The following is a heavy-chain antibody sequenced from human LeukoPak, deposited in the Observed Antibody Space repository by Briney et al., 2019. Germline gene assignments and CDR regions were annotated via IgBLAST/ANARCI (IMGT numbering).Heavy chain of an antibody. D-gene: IGHD3-3*01. J-gene: IGHJ5*01. Sequence: GGSLRLSCAASGFTFSSYAMSWVRQAPGKGLEWVSAISGSGGSTYYADSVKGRFTISRDNSKNTLYLQVNSLRAGDTAVYYCAKDLRGTVFWFGSWGQGTLVTVSS. CDR3: AKDLRGTVFWFGS. CDR2: ISGSGGST. CDR1: GFTFSSYA. V-gene: IGHV3-23*01.